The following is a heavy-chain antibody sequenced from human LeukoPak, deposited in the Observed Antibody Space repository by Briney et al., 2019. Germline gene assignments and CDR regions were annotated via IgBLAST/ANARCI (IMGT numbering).Heavy chain of an antibody. CDR1: GGSISSYY. CDR3: ATSQGGDWFDP. V-gene: IGHV4-59*01. D-gene: IGHD3-16*01. J-gene: IGHJ5*02. CDR2: IYYSGST. Sequence: SETLSLPCTVSGGSISSYYWSWIRQPPGKGLEWIGYIYYSGSTNYNPSLKSRVTISVDTSKNQFSLKLSSVTAADTAVYYCATSQGGDWFDPWGQGTLVTVSS.